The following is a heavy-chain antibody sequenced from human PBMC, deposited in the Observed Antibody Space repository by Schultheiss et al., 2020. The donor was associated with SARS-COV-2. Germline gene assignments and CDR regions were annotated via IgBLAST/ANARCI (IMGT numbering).Heavy chain of an antibody. Sequence: GGSLRLSCTASGFTFSSYSMNWVRQAPGKGLEWVSVIYSGGSTYYADSVKGRFTISRDNSKNTLYLQMNSLRAEDTALYYCAKDIDYDFWSGYHCFDYWGQGTLVTVSS. V-gene: IGHV3-NL1*01. CDR2: IYSGGST. D-gene: IGHD3-3*01. J-gene: IGHJ4*02. CDR3: AKDIDYDFWSGYHCFDY. CDR1: GFTFSSYS.